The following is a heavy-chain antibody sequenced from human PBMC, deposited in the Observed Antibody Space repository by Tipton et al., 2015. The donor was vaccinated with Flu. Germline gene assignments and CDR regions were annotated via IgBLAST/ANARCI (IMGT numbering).Heavy chain of an antibody. Sequence: TLSLTCTVSGGSISSSRYYWGWIRQPPGKGLEWIGSIYHSGTAYYNPSLKSRVTISVDTSKNQISLKLSSVTAADTAVYYCATRRDYYDSSEFDYWGQGALVTVSS. V-gene: IGHV4-39*07. CDR2: IYHSGTA. J-gene: IGHJ4*02. CDR1: GGSISSSRYY. D-gene: IGHD3-22*01. CDR3: ATRRDYYDSSEFDY.